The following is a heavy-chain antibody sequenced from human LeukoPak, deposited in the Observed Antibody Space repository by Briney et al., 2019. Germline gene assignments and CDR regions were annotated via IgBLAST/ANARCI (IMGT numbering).Heavy chain of an antibody. J-gene: IGHJ6*02. Sequence: SETLSLTCTVSGGSISSYYWSWIRQPPGKGLEWIGYIYYCGSTNYNPSLKSRVTISVDTSKNQFSLKLSSVTAADTAVYYCARVQSWRRVGYCSGGSCYYYYYGMDVWGQGTTVTVSS. CDR3: ARVQSWRRVGYCSGGSCYYYYYGMDV. D-gene: IGHD2-15*01. CDR1: GGSISSYY. V-gene: IGHV4-59*01. CDR2: IYYCGST.